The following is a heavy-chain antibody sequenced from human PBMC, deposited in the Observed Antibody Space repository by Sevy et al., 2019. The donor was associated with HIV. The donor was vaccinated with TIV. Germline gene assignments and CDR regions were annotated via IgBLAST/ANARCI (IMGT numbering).Heavy chain of an antibody. D-gene: IGHD3-22*01. J-gene: IGHJ4*02. CDR2: FVPEDGET. CDR3: ATTKDYYESSGYPFDY. V-gene: IGHV1-24*01. Sequence: ASVKVSCKVSGYTLTQLSMNWVRQAPGKGLEWMGSFVPEDGETIYAQKFKGRVTMTEDRSTDTAYMDLSSLRFEDTAVYYCATTKDYYESSGYPFDYWGQGTLVTVSS. CDR1: GYTLTQLS.